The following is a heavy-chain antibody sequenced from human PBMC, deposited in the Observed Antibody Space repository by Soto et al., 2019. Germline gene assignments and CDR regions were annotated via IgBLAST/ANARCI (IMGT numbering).Heavy chain of an antibody. CDR3: ARQYITVVGDIKVRLVLEYGDF. J-gene: IGHJ4*02. CDR1: GDSISTSSSYY. D-gene: IGHD3-10*01. Sequence: SETLSVTCTVSGDSISTSSSYYWGWIRQPPGKGLEWIGSIYYSGTAYYNPSLKSRVTVSVDRSTNQFSLRLSSVTAADTAVYYCARQYITVVGDIKVRLVLEYGDFSGPGTTVTVS. V-gene: IGHV4-39*01. CDR2: IYYSGTA.